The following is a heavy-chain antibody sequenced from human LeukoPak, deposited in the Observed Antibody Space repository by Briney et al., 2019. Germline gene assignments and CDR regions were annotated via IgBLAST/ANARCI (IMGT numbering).Heavy chain of an antibody. Sequence: GGSLRLSCAASGFTFSSYSMNWVRQAPGKGLEWVSYISSSSSTIYYADSVKGRFTISRDNAKNSLYLQMNSLRAEDTAVYYCARPAAAVDGSSYYFDYWGQGTLVTVSS. J-gene: IGHJ4*02. D-gene: IGHD6-19*01. V-gene: IGHV3-48*01. CDR3: ARPAAAVDGSSYYFDY. CDR2: ISSSSSTI. CDR1: GFTFSSYS.